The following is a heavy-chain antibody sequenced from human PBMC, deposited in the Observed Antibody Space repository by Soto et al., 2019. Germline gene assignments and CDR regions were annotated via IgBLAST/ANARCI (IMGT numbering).Heavy chain of an antibody. Sequence: ASVKVSCKASGGTFSSYAISWVRQAPGQGLEWMGGIIPIFGTANYAQKFQGRVTITADESTSTAYMELSSLRSEDTAVYYCARGRAAAGTLGFNWFDPWGQGTLVTVSS. CDR1: GGTFSSYA. V-gene: IGHV1-69*13. D-gene: IGHD6-13*01. J-gene: IGHJ5*02. CDR3: ARGRAAAGTLGFNWFDP. CDR2: IIPIFGTA.